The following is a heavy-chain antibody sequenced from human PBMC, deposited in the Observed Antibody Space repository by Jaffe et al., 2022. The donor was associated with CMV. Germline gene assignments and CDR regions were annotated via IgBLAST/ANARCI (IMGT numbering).Heavy chain of an antibody. J-gene: IGHJ4*02. V-gene: IGHV3-33*08. D-gene: IGHD3-10*01. CDR2: IWYDGSNK. Sequence: QVQLVESGGGVVQPGRSLRLSCAASGFTFSSYGMHWVRQAPGKGLEWVAVIWYDGSNKYYADSVKGRFTISRDNSKNTLYLQMNSLRAEDTAVYYCARVNFAYYGSGGPLGYWGQGTLVTVSS. CDR1: GFTFSSYG. CDR3: ARVNFAYYGSGGPLGY.